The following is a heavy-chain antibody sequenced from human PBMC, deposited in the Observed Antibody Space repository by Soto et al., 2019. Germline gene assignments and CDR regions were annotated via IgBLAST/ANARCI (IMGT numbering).Heavy chain of an antibody. CDR2: IDPSDSYI. V-gene: IGHV5-10-1*01. D-gene: IGHD4-17*01. CDR1: GYSFTNYW. J-gene: IGHJ4*02. CDR3: ARHAPPYGDYSNYFDY. Sequence: GESLKIACKGSGYSFTNYWISWVRQMPGKGLEWMGRIDPSDSYINYSPSFRGHVTISADKSISTAYLQWSSLKASDTAMYYCARHAPPYGDYSNYFDYWGQGTLVTVSS.